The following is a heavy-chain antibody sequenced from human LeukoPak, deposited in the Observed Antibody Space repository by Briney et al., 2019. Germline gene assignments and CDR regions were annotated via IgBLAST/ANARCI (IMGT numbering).Heavy chain of an antibody. Sequence: SETLSLTCTVSGGSISSSSYYWAWVRQPPGKGLEWLGSIFYSGNTHYNPSLKSPVTISIDTSKNQFSLKVSSVTAADTAIYYCARDLSFDWFPYYFDYWGQGILVTVSS. CDR1: GGSISSSSYY. CDR2: IFYSGNT. D-gene: IGHD3-9*01. J-gene: IGHJ4*02. V-gene: IGHV4-39*07. CDR3: ARDLSFDWFPYYFDY.